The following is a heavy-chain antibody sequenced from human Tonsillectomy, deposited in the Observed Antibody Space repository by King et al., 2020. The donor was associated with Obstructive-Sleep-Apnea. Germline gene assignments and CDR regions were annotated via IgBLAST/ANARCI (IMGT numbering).Heavy chain of an antibody. CDR2: ISYDGSKE. J-gene: IGHJ4*02. Sequence: VQLVESGGGVVQPGRSLRLYCAASGFTFSSYGMHWVRQAPGKGLEWVAFISYDGSKEHYADSVKGRLTISRDNSKNTLYLHMNSMRAEDTAVYYCARDQRINMARGGLFYWGQGTLVTVSS. CDR3: ARDQRINMARGGLFY. V-gene: IGHV3-30*03. D-gene: IGHD3-10*01. CDR1: GFTFSSYG.